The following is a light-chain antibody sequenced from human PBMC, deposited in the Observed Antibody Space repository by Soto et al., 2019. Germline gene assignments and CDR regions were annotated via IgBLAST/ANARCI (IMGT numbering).Light chain of an antibody. CDR2: KAS. CDR3: QHYNSYPYT. V-gene: IGKV1-5*03. CDR1: QTISTW. J-gene: IGKJ2*01. Sequence: DLQMTQSPSTLSASVGDRVTITCRASQTISTWLAWYQQRPGKAPNLLIYKASSLESGVSSRFSGSGSGTEFTLTISTLQPDDFAPYYCQHYNSYPYTFGQGTKLEIK.